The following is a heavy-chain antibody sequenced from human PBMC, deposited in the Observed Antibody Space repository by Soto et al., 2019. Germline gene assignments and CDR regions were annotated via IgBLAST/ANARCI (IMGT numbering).Heavy chain of an antibody. D-gene: IGHD3-22*01. V-gene: IGHV5-51*01. CDR1: GYSFTSYW. CDR2: IYPGDSDI. CDR3: SRLFYYTNSGFPRTFDY. Sequence: GESLKISCKGSGYSFTSYWIDWVRQMPGKGLEWMGIIYPGDSDIRYSPSFQGQVTISADKSISTAYLEWSNLKVSDTAMYYCSRLFYYTNSGFPRTFDYWGQGTLVTVSS. J-gene: IGHJ4*02.